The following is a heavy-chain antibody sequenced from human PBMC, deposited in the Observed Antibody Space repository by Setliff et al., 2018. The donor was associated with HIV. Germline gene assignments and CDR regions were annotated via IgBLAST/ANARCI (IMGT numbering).Heavy chain of an antibody. D-gene: IGHD3-22*01. CDR1: GGSTSNEY. CDR2: IYDSGSP. Sequence: TLSLTCTVSGGSTSNEYWSWIRQPPGKGLEWIGYIYDSGSPKYNPSLKSRVTISIDTSKSQISLKLTSVTAADTAMYHCARVYYFDSSGYYQRGDVFDIWGQGTVVTVSS. V-gene: IGHV4-59*01. J-gene: IGHJ3*02. CDR3: ARVYYFDSSGYYQRGDVFDI.